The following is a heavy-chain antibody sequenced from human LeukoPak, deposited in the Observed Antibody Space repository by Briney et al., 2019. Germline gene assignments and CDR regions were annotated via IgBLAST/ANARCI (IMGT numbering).Heavy chain of an antibody. J-gene: IGHJ5*01. CDR2: LSGDAMTT. D-gene: IGHD4/OR15-4a*01. CDR3: AKDASPYSNYAVRWFDS. CDR1: GFTFRTYI. V-gene: IGHV3-23*01. Sequence: PGGSLRLSCTASGFTFRTYIMAWVRQVPGKGLEWLSALSGDAMTTYYAVPVKGRFTISRDNFRNTLTLQMDSLRADDSAVYYCAKDASPYSNYAVRWFDSWGQGTLVTVSS.